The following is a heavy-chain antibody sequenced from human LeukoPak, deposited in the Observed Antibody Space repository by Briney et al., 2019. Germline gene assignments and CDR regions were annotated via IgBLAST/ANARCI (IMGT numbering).Heavy chain of an antibody. D-gene: IGHD6-13*01. CDR3: ARDRYSSMWSVFEY. V-gene: IGHV3-33*01. CDR1: GFTFSSFG. CDR2: IWYDGSTK. Sequence: GGSLRLSCAASGFTFSSFGMHWVRQSPGKGLEWVAVIWYDGSTKVYADSVKGRFTISRDNSRDTLYLQVNSLRAEDTAVYYCARDRYSSMWSVFEYWGQGALVTVSS. J-gene: IGHJ4*02.